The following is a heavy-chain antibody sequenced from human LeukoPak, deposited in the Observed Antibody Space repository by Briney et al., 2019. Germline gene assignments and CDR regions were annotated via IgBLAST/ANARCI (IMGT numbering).Heavy chain of an antibody. D-gene: IGHD3-16*01. CDR2: IYYSGST. J-gene: IGHJ6*02. Sequence: SETLSLTCTVSGGSISSGGYYWSWIRQHPGKGLEWIGYIYYSGSTYYNPSLKSRVTLSVDTSKHQFSLKLSSVTAADTAVYYCARVPFGFPYYYGMDVWGQGTTVTVSS. CDR3: ARVPFGFPYYYGMDV. V-gene: IGHV4-31*03. CDR1: GGSISSGGYY.